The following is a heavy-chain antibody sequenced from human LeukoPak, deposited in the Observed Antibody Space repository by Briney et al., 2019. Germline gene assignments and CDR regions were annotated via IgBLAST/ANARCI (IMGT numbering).Heavy chain of an antibody. D-gene: IGHD2-2*01. CDR1: GGSFSGYY. Sequence: SETLSLTCAVYGGSFSGYYWSWIRQPPGKGLEWIGEINHSGSTNYNPSLKSRVTISVDTSKNQFSLKLSSVAAADTAVYYCARGRYCSSTSCYWAAYYYYGLDVWGQGTTVTVSS. V-gene: IGHV4-34*01. CDR2: INHSGST. CDR3: ARGRYCSSTSCYWAAYYYYGLDV. J-gene: IGHJ6*02.